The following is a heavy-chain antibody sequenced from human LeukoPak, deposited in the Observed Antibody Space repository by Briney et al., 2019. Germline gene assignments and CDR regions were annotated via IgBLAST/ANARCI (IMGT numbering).Heavy chain of an antibody. CDR3: AKEIRPNDY. D-gene: IGHD4-17*01. CDR1: GFTFSRYA. J-gene: IGHJ4*02. Sequence: GGSLRLSCATSGFTFSRYAMYWVRQAPGKGLEWVALISYDGSDKSYADSVKGRLIISRDKSKNTLYLQMNGLRPEDTAVYYCAKEIRPNDYWGQGTLVTVSS. CDR2: ISYDGSDK. V-gene: IGHV3-30*18.